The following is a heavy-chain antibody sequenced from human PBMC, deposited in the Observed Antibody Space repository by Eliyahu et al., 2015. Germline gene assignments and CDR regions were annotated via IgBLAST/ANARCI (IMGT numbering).Heavy chain of an antibody. Sequence: QVQLQQWGAGLLKPSETLSLTCAVXGGSFSGYYWSWIRQPPGKGLEWIGEINHSGSTNYNPSLKSRVTISVDTSKNQFSLKLSSVTAADTAVYYCARGSSSGWYDPDFDYWGQGTLVTVSS. CDR3: ARGSSSGWYDPDFDY. D-gene: IGHD6-19*01. J-gene: IGHJ4*02. V-gene: IGHV4-34*01. CDR1: GGSFSGYY. CDR2: INHSGST.